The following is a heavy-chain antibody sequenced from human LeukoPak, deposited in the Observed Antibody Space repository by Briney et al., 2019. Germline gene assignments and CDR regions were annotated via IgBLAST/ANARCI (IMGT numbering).Heavy chain of an antibody. CDR2: IYASGST. J-gene: IGHJ4*02. Sequence: SETLSLTCTVPGGSISGGSYYWSWIPQPAGKGLEWIGRIYASGSTNYNPSLNNRLTISLDTSKNQFSLKLSSVTAADTAVYYCARDFRGRYCSGGSCYSEADYWGQGTLVTVSS. CDR1: GGSISGGSYY. CDR3: ARDFRGRYCSGGSCYSEADY. D-gene: IGHD2-15*01. V-gene: IGHV4-61*02.